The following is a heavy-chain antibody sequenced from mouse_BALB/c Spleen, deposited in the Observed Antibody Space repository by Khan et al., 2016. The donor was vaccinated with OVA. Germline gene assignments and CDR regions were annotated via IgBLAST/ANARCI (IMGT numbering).Heavy chain of an antibody. CDR3: ARGYEFFAH. J-gene: IGHJ3*01. V-gene: IGHV1-26*01. CDR1: GYSFTVYY. CDR2: VNPNNGDT. D-gene: IGHD2-14*01. Sequence: EVELVESGPDLVKPGASVKISCKASGYSFTVYYMIWVKQSHGKSPEWIGRVNPNNGDTNYNQKFKDKAILTVDKSSTTAYMELRSLTSEDSAVFYCARGYEFFAHGGQGTLVTVSA.